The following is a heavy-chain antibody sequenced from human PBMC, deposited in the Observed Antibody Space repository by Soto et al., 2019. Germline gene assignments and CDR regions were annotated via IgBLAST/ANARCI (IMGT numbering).Heavy chain of an antibody. CDR1: GGSFSDSY. CDR3: ARGRTAIATRWLDS. CDR2: ITNSGST. Sequence: SETLSLTCAVFGGSFSDSYWSWIRQSPEKGLEWIGEITNSGSTYYNPSLKSRVTISGDTSKNQFSLEVRSVTAADTAVYFCARGRTAIATRWLDSWGQGTLVTVSS. J-gene: IGHJ5*01. D-gene: IGHD1-1*01. V-gene: IGHV4-34*01.